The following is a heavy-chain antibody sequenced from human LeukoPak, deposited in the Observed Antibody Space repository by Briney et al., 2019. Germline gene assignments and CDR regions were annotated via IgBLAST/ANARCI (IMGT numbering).Heavy chain of an antibody. Sequence: GGSLRLSCAASGFTFSSSAMSWVRQAPGKGLEWVSAISGIADRTHYAASVKGRFTVSRDTSTYTLFLQLNSLRAEDTAIYYCAKLLRGVVVPYFDSWGQGTLVTVSS. CDR2: ISGIADRT. CDR1: GFTFSSSA. J-gene: IGHJ4*02. V-gene: IGHV3-23*01. CDR3: AKLLRGVVVPYFDS. D-gene: IGHD3-10*01.